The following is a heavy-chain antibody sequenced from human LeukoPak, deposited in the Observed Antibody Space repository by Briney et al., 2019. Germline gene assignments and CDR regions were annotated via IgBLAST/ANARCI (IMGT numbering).Heavy chain of an antibody. CDR1: GGSFSGYY. J-gene: IGHJ4*02. Sequence: PSETLSLTCAVYGGSFSGYYWSWIRQPPGKGLEWIGGINHSGSTNYNPSLKSRVTISVDTSKNQFSLKLSSVTAADTAVYYCARDQWLVRRTTGFDYWGQGTLVTVSS. V-gene: IGHV4-34*01. D-gene: IGHD6-19*01. CDR2: INHSGST. CDR3: ARDQWLVRRTTGFDY.